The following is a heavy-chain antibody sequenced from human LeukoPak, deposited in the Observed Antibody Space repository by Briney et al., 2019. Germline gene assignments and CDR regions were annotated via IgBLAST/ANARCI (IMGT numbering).Heavy chain of an antibody. J-gene: IGHJ4*02. CDR3: ARLRYSSAWCFDY. V-gene: IGHV3-7*01. CDR1: GSTFNNYW. CDR2: IKQDGSEK. Sequence: GGSLRLSCAASGSTFNNYWMTWVRQAPRKGLEWVANIKQDGSEKYYVDSVKGRFTISRDNAKNSLYLQMNSLRAEDTAVYYCARLRYSSAWCFDYWGQGTLVTVSS. D-gene: IGHD6-13*01.